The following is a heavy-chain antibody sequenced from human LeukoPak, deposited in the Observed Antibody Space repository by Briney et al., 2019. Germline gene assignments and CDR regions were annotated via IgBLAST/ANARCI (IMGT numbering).Heavy chain of an antibody. V-gene: IGHV3-21*01. D-gene: IGHD1-14*01. Sequence: GGSLRLSCAASGFTFSSCGFNWVRQAPGKGLEWVSSIGPTGTDRYYADSVRGRFTISRGNTKNSMYLQMDSLRDEDTAVYYCATETIGRHYDYWGQGTLLTVSS. CDR2: IGPTGTDR. CDR1: GFTFSSCG. J-gene: IGHJ4*02. CDR3: ATETIGRHYDY.